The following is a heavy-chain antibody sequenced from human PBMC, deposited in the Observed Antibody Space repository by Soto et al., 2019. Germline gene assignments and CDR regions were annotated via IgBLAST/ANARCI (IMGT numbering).Heavy chain of an antibody. J-gene: IGHJ4*02. Sequence: RIKSKTDGGTTDYAAPVKGRFTISRDDSKNTLYLQMNSLKTEDTAVYYCGSLVPAAIDYWGQGTLVTVSS. D-gene: IGHD2-2*01. CDR3: GSLVPAAIDY. CDR2: IKSKTDGGTT. V-gene: IGHV3-15*01.